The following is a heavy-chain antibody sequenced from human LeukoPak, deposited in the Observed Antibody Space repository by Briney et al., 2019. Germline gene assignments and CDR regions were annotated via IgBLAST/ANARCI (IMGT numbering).Heavy chain of an antibody. J-gene: IGHJ4*02. CDR1: GYSFTSYW. V-gene: IGHV5-51*01. CDR3: ARLLGGSRRPFDY. Sequence: GASLKISCKGSGYSFTSYWIGWVRQMPGKGLEWMGIIYPGDSAPRYSPSFQGQVTISADQSISTAYLQWSSLKASDPAMYYCARLLGGSRRPFDYWGQGTLVTVSS. CDR2: IYPGDSAP. D-gene: IGHD1-26*01.